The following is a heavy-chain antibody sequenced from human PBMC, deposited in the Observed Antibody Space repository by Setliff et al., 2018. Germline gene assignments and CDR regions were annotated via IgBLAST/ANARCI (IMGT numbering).Heavy chain of an antibody. CDR3: ARNPDYLQYSFDL. V-gene: IGHV4-39*07. J-gene: IGHJ2*01. D-gene: IGHD6-6*01. CDR2: INYQGNIFHDGTTHST. CDR1: GGSISNSTFY. Sequence: SETLSLTCTVSGGSISNSTFYWGWIRQPPGKGLEWIGSINYQGNIFHDGTTHSTYYNPSLKSRVTISIDTSKSQFSLKLSSVTAADTALYYCARNPDYLQYSFDLWGRGTLVTVSS.